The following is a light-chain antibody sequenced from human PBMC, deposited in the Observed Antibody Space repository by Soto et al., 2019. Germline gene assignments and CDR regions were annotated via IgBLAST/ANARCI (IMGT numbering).Light chain of an antibody. J-gene: IGKJ5*01. V-gene: IGKV3-20*01. CDR2: DTS. CDR1: QSVNSN. Sequence: ETVMTQSPATLSVSPGERATLSCWASQSVNSNLAWYQVKPGQAPRLLIYDTSSRATGIPDRFSGSGSGTDFTLTITRLEPEDFAVFYCQQYGTSEIIFGQGTRLEIK. CDR3: QQYGTSEII.